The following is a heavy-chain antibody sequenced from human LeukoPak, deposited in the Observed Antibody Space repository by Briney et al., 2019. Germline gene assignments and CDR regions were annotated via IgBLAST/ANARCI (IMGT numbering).Heavy chain of an antibody. Sequence: SETLSLTCTVSGGSISNYYWSWIRQPPGKGLEWIGEIYHSGTSNYSPSLKSRVTISVDTSKNQFSLKLSSVTAADTAVYYCARDTQLRYFDWLPMGRWFDPWGQGTLVTVSS. D-gene: IGHD3-9*01. V-gene: IGHV4-34*01. J-gene: IGHJ5*02. CDR1: GGSISNYY. CDR2: IYHSGTS. CDR3: ARDTQLRYFDWLPMGRWFDP.